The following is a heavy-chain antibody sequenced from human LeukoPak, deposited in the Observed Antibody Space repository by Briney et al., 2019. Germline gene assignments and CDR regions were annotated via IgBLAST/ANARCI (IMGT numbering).Heavy chain of an antibody. Sequence: GGSLRLSCAASGFTFSSYSMNWVRQAPGKGLEWVSSISSSSYIYYADSVKGRFTISRDNAKNSLYLQMNSLRAEDTAVYYCARVVTSYYYYMDVWGKGTTVTVSS. CDR3: ARVVTSYYYYMDV. D-gene: IGHD5-18*01. CDR1: GFTFSSYS. CDR2: ISSSSYI. V-gene: IGHV3-21*01. J-gene: IGHJ6*03.